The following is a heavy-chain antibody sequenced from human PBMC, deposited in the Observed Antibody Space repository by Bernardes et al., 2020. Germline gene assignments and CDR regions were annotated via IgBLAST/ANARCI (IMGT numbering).Heavy chain of an antibody. Sequence: SGPTLLKPTQTLTLTCTFSGFSLSRSGVGVGWIRQPPGKALEWLALIYWDEDKRYSPSLKSRLTITKDTSKNQVVLTMTNMDPVDTATYYCAHRRYYYDRSGYFGGWFDPWGQGTLVTVSS. CDR3: AHRRYYYDRSGYFGGWFDP. V-gene: IGHV2-5*02. D-gene: IGHD3-22*01. CDR1: GFSLSRSGVG. CDR2: IYWDEDK. J-gene: IGHJ5*02.